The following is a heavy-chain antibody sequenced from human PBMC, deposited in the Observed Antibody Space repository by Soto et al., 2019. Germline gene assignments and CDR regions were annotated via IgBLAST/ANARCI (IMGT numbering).Heavy chain of an antibody. CDR2: ISSSSSYI. Sequence: GGSLRLSCAASGFTFSSYSMNWVRQAPGKGLEWVSSISSSSSYIYYADSVKGRFTISRDNAKNSLYLQMNSLRAEDTAVYYCARDGSSWYFDNYYYYRMDVWGQGTTVTVSS. V-gene: IGHV3-21*01. CDR3: ARDGSSWYFDNYYYYRMDV. CDR1: GFTFSSYS. D-gene: IGHD6-13*01. J-gene: IGHJ6*02.